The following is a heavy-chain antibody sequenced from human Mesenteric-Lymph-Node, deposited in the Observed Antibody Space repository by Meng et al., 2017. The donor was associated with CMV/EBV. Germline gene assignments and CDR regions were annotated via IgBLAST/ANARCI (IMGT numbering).Heavy chain of an antibody. V-gene: IGHV3-7*01. CDR2: IKQDGSEK. D-gene: IGHD4-23*01. CDR3: ARDLDYGGNRAMGAFDI. Sequence: GESLKISCAASGFTFSSYGMHWVRQAPGKGLEWVANIKQDGSEKYYVDSVKGRFTISRDNAKNSLYLQMNNLRAGDTAVYYCARDLDYGGNRAMGAFDIWGQGTMVTVSS. J-gene: IGHJ3*02. CDR1: GFTFSSYG.